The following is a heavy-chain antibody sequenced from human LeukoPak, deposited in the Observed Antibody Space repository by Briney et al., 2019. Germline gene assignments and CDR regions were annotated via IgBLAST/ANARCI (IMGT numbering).Heavy chain of an antibody. CDR3: ARDLRSSRGENWFDP. D-gene: IGHD6-19*01. J-gene: IGHJ5*02. V-gene: IGHV1-69*10. Sequence: SVKVSCKASGGTFISYAISWVRQAPGQGLEWMGRIIPILGIANYAQKFQGRVTITADKSTSTAYMELSSLRSEDTAVYYCARDLRSSRGENWFDPWGQGTLVTVSS. CDR2: IIPILGIA. CDR1: GGTFISYA.